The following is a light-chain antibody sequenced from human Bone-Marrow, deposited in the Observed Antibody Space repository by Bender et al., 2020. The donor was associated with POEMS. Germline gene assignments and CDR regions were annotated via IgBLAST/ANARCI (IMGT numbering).Light chain of an antibody. CDR2: SSR. CDR3: AVWDDSLNGWV. CDR1: SSNIGAHA. V-gene: IGLV1-44*01. J-gene: IGLJ3*02. Sequence: QSVLTQPPSASGTPGQRVTISCSGGSSNIGAHAVNWYQHLPGPAPKPLIYSSRRRPSEVPGRFSGSRSGTSASLAISGLQSEDEADYYCAVWDDSLNGWVFGGGTKLTVL.